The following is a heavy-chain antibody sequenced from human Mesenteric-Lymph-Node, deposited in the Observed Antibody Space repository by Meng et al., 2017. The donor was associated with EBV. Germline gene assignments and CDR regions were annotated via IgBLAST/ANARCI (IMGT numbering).Heavy chain of an antibody. D-gene: IGHD6-19*01. Sequence: LRQLRPRLSSPPGTLSLTCAVSGGSISSSNWWSWVRQPPGKGLEWIGEIYHSGSTNYNPSLKSRVTISVDKSKNQFSLNLSSVTAADTAVYYCARVGQWLPIDYWGQGTLVTVSS. J-gene: IGHJ4*02. CDR1: GGSISSSNW. CDR2: IYHSGST. CDR3: ARVGQWLPIDY. V-gene: IGHV4-4*03.